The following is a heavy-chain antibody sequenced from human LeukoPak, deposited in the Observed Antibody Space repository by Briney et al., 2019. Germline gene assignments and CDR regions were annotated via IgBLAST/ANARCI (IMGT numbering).Heavy chain of an antibody. CDR3: ARAEYGSGSYHPDY. V-gene: IGHV1-2*02. CDR2: INPNSGGT. Sequence: ASVKVSCKASGYTFTGCYMHWVRQAPGQGLEWMGWINPNSGGTNYAQKFQGRVTMTRDTSISTAYMELSRPRSDDTAVYYCARAEYGSGSYHPDYWGQATLVTVSS. CDR1: GYTFTGCY. J-gene: IGHJ4*02. D-gene: IGHD3-10*01.